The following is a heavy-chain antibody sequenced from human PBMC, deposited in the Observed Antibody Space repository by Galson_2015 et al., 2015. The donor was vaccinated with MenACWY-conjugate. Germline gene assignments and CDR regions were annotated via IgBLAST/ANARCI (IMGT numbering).Heavy chain of an antibody. CDR3: ARVPGYSYGYYDW. CDR1: GLSLTNYG. Sequence: SLRLSCAASGLSLTNYGMHWVRQAPGKGLEWVAVVSYNGGATYYADSVKGRFTISRDNAKNSLYLQMNTLRDEDTAVYYCARVPGYSYGYYDWWGQGTLVTVSS. V-gene: IGHV3-30*03. D-gene: IGHD5-18*01. CDR2: VSYNGGAT. J-gene: IGHJ4*02.